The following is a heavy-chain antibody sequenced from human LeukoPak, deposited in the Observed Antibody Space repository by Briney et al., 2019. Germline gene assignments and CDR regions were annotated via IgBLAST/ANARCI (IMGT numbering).Heavy chain of an antibody. V-gene: IGHV4-59*01. CDR2: IYYSGST. CDR3: ARVRLAAAGTGAFDI. CDR1: GGSISSYY. D-gene: IGHD6-13*01. J-gene: IGHJ3*02. Sequence: SETLSLTCTVSGGSISSYYWSWIRQPPGKGLEWIGYIYYSGSTNYNPSLKSRVTISVDTSKNQFSLKLSSVTAADTAVHYCARVRLAAAGTGAFDIWGQGTMATVSS.